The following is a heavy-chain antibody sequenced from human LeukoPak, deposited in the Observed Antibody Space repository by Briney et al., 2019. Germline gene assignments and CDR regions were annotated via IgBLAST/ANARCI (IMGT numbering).Heavy chain of an antibody. CDR1: GFTFSHYG. J-gene: IGHJ4*02. CDR2: IWSDGTDK. Sequence: GGSLTLSCATSGFTFSHYGMHWVRQAPGKGLEWVAVIWSDGTDKYYGDSVKGRFTISRDNSKNTVYLQMNSLRVEDTAVYYCAKDAQRGFDFSNSLESWGQGTLVTVSS. D-gene: IGHD4-11*01. V-gene: IGHV3-33*06. CDR3: AKDAQRGFDFSNSLES.